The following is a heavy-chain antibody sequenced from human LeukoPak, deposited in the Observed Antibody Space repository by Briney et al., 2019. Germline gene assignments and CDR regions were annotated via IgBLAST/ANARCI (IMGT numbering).Heavy chain of an antibody. D-gene: IGHD7-27*01. CDR2: TYYRSKWYT. J-gene: IGHJ4*02. V-gene: IGHV6-1*01. CDR3: ARGWGFDF. Sequence: SQTLSLTCAISGDSVSSANTAWNWIRQSPSRGLEWPGRTYYRSKWYTDYAVSVKSRITINPDTSKNQFSLQLNSLTPEDTAVYYCARGWGFDFWGQGTLVTVSS. CDR1: GDSVSSANTA.